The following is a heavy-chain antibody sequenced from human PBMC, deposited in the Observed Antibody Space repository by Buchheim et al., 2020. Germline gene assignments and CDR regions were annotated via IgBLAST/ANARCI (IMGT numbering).Heavy chain of an antibody. J-gene: IGHJ6*02. D-gene: IGHD3-22*01. V-gene: IGHV1-2*02. CDR3: ARVVRGYYDSSGYPPGYYYGMDV. CDR1: GYTFTGYY. Sequence: QVQLVQSGAEVKKPGASVKVSCKASGYTFTGYYMHWVRQAPGQGLEWMGWINPNSGGTNYAQKFQGRVTMNRDTSISTAYMELSRLRSDDTAVYYCARVVRGYYDSSGYPPGYYYGMDVWGQGTT. CDR2: INPNSGGT.